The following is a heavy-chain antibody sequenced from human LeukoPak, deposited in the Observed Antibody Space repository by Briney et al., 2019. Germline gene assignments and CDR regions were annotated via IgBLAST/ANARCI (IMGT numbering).Heavy chain of an antibody. CDR2: IYFRGST. D-gene: IGHD3-10*01. CDR1: GDSMNYLH. V-gene: IGHV4-59*08. CDR3: ARRSGQPEFHYNMDV. J-gene: IGHJ6*03. Sequence: SETLSLTCTVSGDSMNYLHWIWIRRPPGKRLEWLGSIYFRGSTNYNPSLKSRVTISVDTSKSQFSLKLRSVTAADTAVYYCARRSGQPEFHYNMDVWGKGATVTVSS.